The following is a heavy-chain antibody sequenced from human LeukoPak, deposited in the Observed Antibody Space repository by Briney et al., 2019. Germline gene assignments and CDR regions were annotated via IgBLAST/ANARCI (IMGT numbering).Heavy chain of an antibody. CDR3: ARDDYGSGSWNDY. Sequence: GGSLRLSCAASGFTLSNAWMNWVRQAPGKGLEWVGLIKSKTNGETRHYAAPVKGRFTISRADSDNTLYLQMNSLRAEDTALYYCARDDYGSGSWNDYWGQGTLVTVSS. D-gene: IGHD3-10*01. CDR2: IKSKTNGETR. V-gene: IGHV3-15*05. CDR1: GFTLSNAW. J-gene: IGHJ4*02.